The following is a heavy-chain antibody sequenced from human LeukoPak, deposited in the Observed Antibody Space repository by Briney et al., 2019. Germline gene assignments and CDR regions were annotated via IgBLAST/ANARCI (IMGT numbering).Heavy chain of an antibody. CDR3: AREEGTQLLLWTSYFDY. J-gene: IGHJ4*02. CDR2: ISYDGSNK. V-gene: IGHV3-30-3*01. D-gene: IGHD2-2*01. Sequence: GGSLRLSCAASGFTFSSYAMHWVRQAPGKGLEWVAVISYDGSNKYYADSVKGRFTISRDNSKNTLYLQMNSLRAEDTAVYYCAREEGTQLLLWTSYFDYWGQGTLVTVSS. CDR1: GFTFSSYA.